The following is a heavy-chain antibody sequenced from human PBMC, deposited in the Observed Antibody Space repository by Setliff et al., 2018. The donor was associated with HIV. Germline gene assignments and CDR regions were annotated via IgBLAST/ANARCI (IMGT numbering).Heavy chain of an antibody. CDR3: ARLSSSSGQYFHDMDV. CDR1: GYNFISYY. D-gene: IGHD6-6*01. Sequence: GESLKISCKASGYNFISYYIGWVRQMPGKGLEWMGIIYPGDSDTRYGPSFEGQVTISADWSITTAFLQWNSLKASDTAMYYCARLSSSSGQYFHDMDVWGQGTTVTVSS. V-gene: IGHV5-51*01. CDR2: IYPGDSDT. J-gene: IGHJ6*02.